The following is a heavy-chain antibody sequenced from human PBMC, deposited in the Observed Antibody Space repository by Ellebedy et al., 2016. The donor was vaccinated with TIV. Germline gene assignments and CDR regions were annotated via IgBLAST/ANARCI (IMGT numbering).Heavy chain of an antibody. J-gene: IGHJ4*02. CDR3: AKSAIGWPEAYDS. CDR1: GGSFSGAY. Sequence: SETLSLTCAVYGGSFSGAYWSWLRQPPGKGLEWIGEITHTGSTNYKPSLKSRVAISTSKNEFSLKVTSVTAADTAVYYCAKSAIGWPEAYDSWGQGTLVTVSS. V-gene: IGHV4-34*01. CDR2: ITHTGST. D-gene: IGHD6-19*01.